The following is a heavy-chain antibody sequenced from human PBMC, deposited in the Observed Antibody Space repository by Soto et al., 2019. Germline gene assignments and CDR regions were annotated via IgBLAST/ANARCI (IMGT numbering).Heavy chain of an antibody. V-gene: IGHV1-18*01. D-gene: IGHD2-15*01. CDR2: ISAYNGNT. CDR3: ARAARSTVVTVYNWFDP. J-gene: IGHJ5*02. Sequence: ASVKVSCKASGYTFTSYGISWVRQAPGQRLEWMGWISAYNGNTNYAQKLQGRVTMTTDTSTSTAYMELRSLRSDDTAVYYCARAARSTVVTVYNWFDPWGQGTLVTVSS. CDR1: GYTFTSYG.